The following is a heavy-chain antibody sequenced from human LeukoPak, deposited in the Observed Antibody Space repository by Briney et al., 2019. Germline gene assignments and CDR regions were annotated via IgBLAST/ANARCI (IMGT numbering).Heavy chain of an antibody. CDR1: GYGFTTYW. CDR2: IDPSDSYT. J-gene: IGHJ4*02. CDR3: GRLTYGSGSFYPDY. V-gene: IGHV5-10-1*01. Sequence: GESLKISCRGSGYGFTTYWITWVRQVPGKGLEWMGRIDPSDSYTNYSPSFQGHVTILVDKSISTAYLQWSSLKASDTATYFCGRLTYGSGSFYPDYWGQGTLVTVSS. D-gene: IGHD3-10*01.